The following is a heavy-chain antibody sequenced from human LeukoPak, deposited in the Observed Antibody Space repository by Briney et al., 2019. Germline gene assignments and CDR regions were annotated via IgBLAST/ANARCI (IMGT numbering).Heavy chain of an antibody. D-gene: IGHD4/OR15-4a*01. CDR2: IYISGST. V-gene: IGHV4-4*07. CDR1: GGSISSKF. J-gene: IGHJ4*02. CDR3: ARDQGAYSPFDF. Sequence: SETLSLTCTVSGGSISSKFWSWIRQPAGKGLEWVGHIYISGSTSFNPSLKSRVTMSVDTSKNQFSLKLSSVTAADTAVYYSARDQGAYSPFDFWGQGTLVTVSS.